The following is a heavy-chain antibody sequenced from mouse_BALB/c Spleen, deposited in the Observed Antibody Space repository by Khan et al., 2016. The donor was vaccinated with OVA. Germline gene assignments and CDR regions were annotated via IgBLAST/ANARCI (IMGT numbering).Heavy chain of an antibody. V-gene: IGHV5-6*01. Sequence: EVELVESGGDLVEPGGSLKLSCAASGFTFSTYGMPWVRQTPDKRLEWVATISTGGHYTYYPDSVRGRFTISRDNAKNTLYLQMTSLKSEDTAMFYCARLAYYYESEGFAYWGQGTLVTVSA. CDR1: GFTFSTYG. CDR2: ISTGGHYT. J-gene: IGHJ3*01. CDR3: ARLAYYYESEGFAY. D-gene: IGHD1-1*01.